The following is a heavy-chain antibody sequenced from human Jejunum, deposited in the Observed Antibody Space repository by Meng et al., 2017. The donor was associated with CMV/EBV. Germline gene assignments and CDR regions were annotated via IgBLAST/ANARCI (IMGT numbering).Heavy chain of an antibody. CDR3: ARGLGHASNNSHDY. CDR2: VYYSGSA. Sequence: SGDSIRGHYCSWIRQPPGKGLEWMGYVYYSGSATYSPSLKSRVTISVDMSKNQVSLNLRAMTAADTAMYFCARGLGHASNNSHDYWGQGTLVTVSS. V-gene: IGHV4-59*11. CDR1: GDSIRGHY. J-gene: IGHJ4*02. D-gene: IGHD1-1*01.